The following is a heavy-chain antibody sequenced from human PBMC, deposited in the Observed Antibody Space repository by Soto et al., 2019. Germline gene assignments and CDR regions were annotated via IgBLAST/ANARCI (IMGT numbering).Heavy chain of an antibody. D-gene: IGHD5-12*01. CDR3: AKDYYSGYEWRDYYHGMDV. Sequence: EVQLLESGGDLVQPGGSQRLSCSASGFTFSSYAMSWARQAPGKGLEWASVISGNGDTTYYAESVKGRFTISRDNSKNTVYLQMNSLRAEDTAVYYCAKDYYSGYEWRDYYHGMDVWGQGTTVTVSS. V-gene: IGHV3-23*01. CDR2: ISGNGDTT. J-gene: IGHJ6*02. CDR1: GFTFSSYA.